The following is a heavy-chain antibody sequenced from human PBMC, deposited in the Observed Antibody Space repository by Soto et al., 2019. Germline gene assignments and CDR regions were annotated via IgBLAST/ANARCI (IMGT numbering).Heavy chain of an antibody. J-gene: IGHJ6*02. D-gene: IGHD3-3*01. V-gene: IGHV1-69*13. CDR1: GGTFSSYA. Sequence: SVKVSCKASGGTFSSYAISWVRQAPGQGLEWMGGIIPIFGTANYAQKFQGRVTITADESTSTAYMELSSLRSEDTAVYYCARVKDYDFWSGYFAWHALHGPTKYYYGMDVWGQGTTVTVSS. CDR2: IIPIFGTA. CDR3: ARVKDYDFWSGYFAWHALHGPTKYYYGMDV.